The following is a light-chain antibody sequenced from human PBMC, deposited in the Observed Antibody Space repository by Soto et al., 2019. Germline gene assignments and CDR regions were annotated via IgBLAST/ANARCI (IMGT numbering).Light chain of an antibody. CDR2: DDG. V-gene: IGLV3-21*02. CDR1: NIAIKS. J-gene: IGLJ2*01. CDR3: QVWDSSSDHRVL. Sequence: SYELTQAPSVSVAPGQTARITCGGNNIAIKSVHWYQQKPGQAPVLVVYDDGDRPSGIPERFSGSNSGNTATLTITRVEAGDEADYHCQVWDSSSDHRVLFCGGTNVTVL.